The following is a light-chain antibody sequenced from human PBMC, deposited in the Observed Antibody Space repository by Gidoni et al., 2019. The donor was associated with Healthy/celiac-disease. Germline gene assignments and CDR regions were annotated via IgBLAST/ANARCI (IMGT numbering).Light chain of an antibody. CDR2: KAS. V-gene: IGKV1-5*03. Sequence: DIQMTQSPSTLSASVGDRVTITCRASQSISSWLAWYQQKPGKAPKLLFYKASSLESGVPSRFSGSGSGTEFTLTSSSLQPDDFATYYCQQYNSYPYTFGQGTKLEIK. J-gene: IGKJ2*01. CDR1: QSISSW. CDR3: QQYNSYPYT.